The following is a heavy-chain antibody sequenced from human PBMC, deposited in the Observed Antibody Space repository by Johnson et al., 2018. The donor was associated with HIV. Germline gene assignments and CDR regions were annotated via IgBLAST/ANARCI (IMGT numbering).Heavy chain of an antibody. CDR3: AKDRAEYSTWIDALDI. CDR1: GFTFNSYA. Sequence: QVKLVESGGGVVQPGRSLRLSCAASGFTFNSYAMHWVRQAPGKGLEWVAVISYDGSNKYFADFVKGRFTISRANSKNTLYLQMNSLRPEDTAVYLCAKDRAEYSTWIDALDIWGQGTMVTVSS. CDR2: ISYDGSNK. J-gene: IGHJ3*02. D-gene: IGHD6-6*01. V-gene: IGHV3-30*18.